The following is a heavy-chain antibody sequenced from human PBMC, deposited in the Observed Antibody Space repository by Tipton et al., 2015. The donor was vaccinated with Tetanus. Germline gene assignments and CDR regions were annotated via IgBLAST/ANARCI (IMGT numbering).Heavy chain of an antibody. CDR2: ISSSSSTI. J-gene: IGHJ4*02. CDR3: VKNVNYYGSQSYLDY. D-gene: IGHD3-10*01. Sequence: SLRLSCAASGFTFSDFHMSWIRQAPGKGLEWLSYISSSSSTIYYTDSVKGRFTISRDNAKNSLYLQMNGLRADDTALYYCVKNVNYYGSQSYLDYWGQGTLVTVSS. V-gene: IGHV3-11*01. CDR1: GFTFSDFH.